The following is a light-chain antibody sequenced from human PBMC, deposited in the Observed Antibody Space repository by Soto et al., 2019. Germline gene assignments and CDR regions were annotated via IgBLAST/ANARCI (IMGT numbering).Light chain of an antibody. CDR3: QQYNSYSST. Sequence: DLQMTQSPSILSASVGDRVTITCRASQSISSWLAWYQQKPGKAPKLLIYKASSLESGVPSRFSGSGSGTEFTLTISSLQPDDFATYYCQQYNSYSSTFGQGTKVEIK. CDR1: QSISSW. J-gene: IGKJ1*01. CDR2: KAS. V-gene: IGKV1-5*03.